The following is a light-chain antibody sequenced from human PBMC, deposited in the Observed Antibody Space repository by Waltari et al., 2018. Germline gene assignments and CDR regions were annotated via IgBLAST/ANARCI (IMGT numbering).Light chain of an antibody. CDR2: DVS. V-gene: IGLV2-11*01. CDR3: CSYAGRYTWV. J-gene: IGLJ3*02. Sequence: QSALTQPRSVSGSPGQSVTIPCTGTSSDAGGYNYVSWFQQHPGQAPKLMIHDVSKRPSGVPDRFSGSKSGNTASLTISGLQADDETDYYCCSYAGRYTWVFGGGTKLTVL. CDR1: SSDAGGYNY.